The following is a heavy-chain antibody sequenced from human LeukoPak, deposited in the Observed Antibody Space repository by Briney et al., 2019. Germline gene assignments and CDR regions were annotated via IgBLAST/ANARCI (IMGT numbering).Heavy chain of an antibody. CDR2: IYYSGST. D-gene: IGHD3-22*01. V-gene: IGHV4-59*01. Sequence: SETLSLTCTASGGSLSSYYWSWIRQPPGKGLEWIGYIYYSGSTNYNPSLKSRVTIPVDTSKNQFSLKLSSVTAADTAVYYCARGVYYYYDSSGYYYVALFDYWGQGTLVTVSS. CDR1: GGSLSSYY. J-gene: IGHJ4*02. CDR3: ARGVYYYYDSSGYYYVALFDY.